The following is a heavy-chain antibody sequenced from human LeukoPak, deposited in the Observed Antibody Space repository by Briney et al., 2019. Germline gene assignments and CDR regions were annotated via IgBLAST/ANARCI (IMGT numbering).Heavy chain of an antibody. CDR3: ARGARTLDY. CDR1: GLTFSGYW. V-gene: IGHV3-7*04. CDR2: IKEDGSEK. D-gene: IGHD1-26*01. J-gene: IGHJ4*02. Sequence: GRSLRLSCSASGLTFSGYWISWVRQAPGKGLEWVANIKEDGSEKYYVNSVKGRFTISRDNAKDSLYLQMNSLRAEDTALYYCARGARTLDYWGQGTLVTVSS.